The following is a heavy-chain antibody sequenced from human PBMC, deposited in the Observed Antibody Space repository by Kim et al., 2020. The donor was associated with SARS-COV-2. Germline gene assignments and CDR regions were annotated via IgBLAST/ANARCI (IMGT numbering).Heavy chain of an antibody. V-gene: IGHV3-9*01. CDR1: GLSFDDYA. Sequence: GGSLRLSCEASGLSFDDYAMHWVRQGPGKGLEWVSDISWNSGRIGYADSVKGRFTTSRDNAKNSLYLQMNSLRAEDTALYYCASCRYYSGSGSYCAFDYWGQGTLVTVSS. CDR3: ASCRYYSGSGSYCAFDY. D-gene: IGHD3-10*01. J-gene: IGHJ4*02. CDR2: ISWNSGRI.